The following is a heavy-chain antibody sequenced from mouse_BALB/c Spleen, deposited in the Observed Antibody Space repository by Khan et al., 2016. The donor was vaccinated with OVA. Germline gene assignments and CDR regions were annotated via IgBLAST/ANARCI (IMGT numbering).Heavy chain of an antibody. CDR2: ISSGSSTI. V-gene: IGHV5-17*02. CDR1: GFTFSSFG. Sequence: EVELVESGGGLVQPGGSRKLSCAASGFTFSSFGMHWVCQAPEKGLEWVAYISSGSSTIYYADTVKGRFTISSDNPKNTLFLQMTSLSAEDTAMYYCATYGWWDWGAGTTVTVSS. D-gene: IGHD1-1*01. J-gene: IGHJ1*01. CDR3: ATYGWWD.